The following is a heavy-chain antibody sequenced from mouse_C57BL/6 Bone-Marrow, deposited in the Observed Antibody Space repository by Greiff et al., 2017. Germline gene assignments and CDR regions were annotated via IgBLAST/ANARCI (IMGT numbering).Heavy chain of an antibody. V-gene: IGHV7-3*01. CDR2: IRNKANGYTT. Sequence: EVQVVESGGGLVQPGGSLSLSCAASGFTFTDYYMSWVRQPPGKALEWLGFIRNKANGYTTEYSASVKGRFTISRDNSQSILYLQMNALRAEDSATYYCARSLLWGKDYFDYWGQGTTLTVSS. CDR3: ARSLLWGKDYFDY. D-gene: IGHD1-1*01. CDR1: GFTFTDYY. J-gene: IGHJ2*01.